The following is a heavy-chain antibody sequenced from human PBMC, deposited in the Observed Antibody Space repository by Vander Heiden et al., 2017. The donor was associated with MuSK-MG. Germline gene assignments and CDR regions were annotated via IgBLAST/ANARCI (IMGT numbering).Heavy chain of an antibody. D-gene: IGHD3-10*01. V-gene: IGHV3-30-3*01. CDR1: GFPSSSYA. J-gene: IGHJ4*02. CDR2: ISYDGSNK. Sequence: QVQLVASGGGVVQPGRSLSLSCAASGFPSSSYAMHWVRQAPGKGLGWVAVISYDGSNKYYADSVKGRFTISRDNSKNTLYLQMNSLRAEDTAVYYCARDRATMVREAFGYWGQGTLVTVSS. CDR3: ARDRATMVREAFGY.